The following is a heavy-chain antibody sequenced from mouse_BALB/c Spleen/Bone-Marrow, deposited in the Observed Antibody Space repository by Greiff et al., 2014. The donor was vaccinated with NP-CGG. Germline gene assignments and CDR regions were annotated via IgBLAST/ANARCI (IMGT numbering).Heavy chain of an antibody. CDR3: ARRRGNYEMDY. CDR2: INPYNAT. D-gene: IGHD2-1*01. J-gene: IGHJ4*01. V-gene: IGHV1-31*01. Sequence: EVQLQQSGPELVEPGTSVKISCKASGYSFTGYYMHWVKQSHVKSLEWIGHINPYNATNYNQNFKDKASLTVDKSSSPAYMELHSLTSEDSAVYYFARRRGNYEMDYWGQGTSVTVSS. CDR1: GYSFTGYY.